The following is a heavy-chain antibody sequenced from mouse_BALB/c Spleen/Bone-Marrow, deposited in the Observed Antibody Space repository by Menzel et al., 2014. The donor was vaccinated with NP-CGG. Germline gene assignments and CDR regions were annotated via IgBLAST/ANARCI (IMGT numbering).Heavy chain of an antibody. CDR1: GYTFTEYT. CDR2: INPNNGGT. V-gene: IGHV1-18*01. D-gene: IGHD3-3*01. J-gene: IGHJ3*01. Sequence: EVQLQQSGPELVKPGAPVRISCKTSGYTFTEYTIHWVKQSHGKSLEWIGVINPNNGGTNYNQKFKGKATLTVEKSSTTAYMELRSLTSDDSAVYYCARGRGAYWGQGTLVTVSA. CDR3: ARGRGAY.